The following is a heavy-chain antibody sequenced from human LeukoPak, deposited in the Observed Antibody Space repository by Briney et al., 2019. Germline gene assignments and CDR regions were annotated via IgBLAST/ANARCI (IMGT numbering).Heavy chain of an antibody. CDR2: FGSSGSPI. J-gene: IGHJ3*01. CDR1: GFIFSTSD. Sequence: GGSLRLSCAASGFIFSTSDLNWVRQAPGKGLEWVSYFGSSGSPIFYADSVKGRFTISRDNAKNSLYLQMNSLRAEDTAVYYCVREWGSTGGANDAFDFWGEGTMVTLS. V-gene: IGHV3-48*03. CDR3: VREWGSTGGANDAFDF. D-gene: IGHD1-1*01.